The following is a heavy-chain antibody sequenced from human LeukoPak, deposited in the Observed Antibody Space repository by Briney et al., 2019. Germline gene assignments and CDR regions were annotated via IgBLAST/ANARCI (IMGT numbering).Heavy chain of an antibody. CDR3: ARDDIAATGPSFDY. D-gene: IGHD6-13*01. V-gene: IGHV3-7*01. Sequence: GGSLRLSCAASGFTFSSYWMMWVRQAPGKGLEWVANIKQDGSEKYYVDSVKGRFTISRDNAKNSLYLQMNSLRAEDTAVYYCARDDIAATGPSFDYWGQGTLVTVSS. CDR2: IKQDGSEK. CDR1: GFTFSSYW. J-gene: IGHJ4*02.